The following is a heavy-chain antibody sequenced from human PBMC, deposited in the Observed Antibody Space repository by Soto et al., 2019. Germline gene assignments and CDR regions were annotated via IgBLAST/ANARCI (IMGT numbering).Heavy chain of an antibody. J-gene: IGHJ3*02. V-gene: IGHV1-8*01. Sequence: QVQLVQSGAEVKKPGASVKVSCKASGYTFTSYDINWVRQATGQGLEWMGWMNPNSGNTGYAQKFQGRVTMTRNTSISTAYMELSSLRSEDTAVYYCARLAPIVAPFAFDIWGQGTMVNVSS. D-gene: IGHD5-12*01. CDR1: GYTFTSYD. CDR3: ARLAPIVAPFAFDI. CDR2: MNPNSGNT.